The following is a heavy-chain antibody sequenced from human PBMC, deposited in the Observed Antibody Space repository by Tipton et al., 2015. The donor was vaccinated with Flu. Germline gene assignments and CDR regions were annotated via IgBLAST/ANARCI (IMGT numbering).Heavy chain of an antibody. V-gene: IGHV3-23*01. D-gene: IGHD1-26*01. CDR1: GFTFSSYA. J-gene: IGHJ4*02. CDR2: ISGSGAST. Sequence: SLRLSCEASGFTFSSYAMSWVRQAPGKGLEWVSSISGSGASTYYTDSVRGRFTIPRDNSKSTLYLRMNSLGAEDTAVYYCAKVGNFAARPYYFDYWGQGTLVTVSS. CDR3: AKVGNFAARPYYFDY.